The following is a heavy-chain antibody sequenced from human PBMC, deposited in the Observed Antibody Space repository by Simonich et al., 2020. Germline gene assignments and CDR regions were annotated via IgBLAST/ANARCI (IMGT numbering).Heavy chain of an antibody. CDR3: ARHAGFAFDI. Sequence: QLQLQESGPGLVKPSETLSLTCTVSGGSISSSSYYWGWIRQPPGKGLEWIGSNYYSGGTYYNPSLKSRVTISVDTSKNQFSLKLSSVTAADTAVYYCARHAGFAFDIWGQGTMVTVSS. J-gene: IGHJ3*02. CDR2: NYYSGGT. V-gene: IGHV4-39*01. CDR1: GGSISSSSYY. D-gene: IGHD6-13*01.